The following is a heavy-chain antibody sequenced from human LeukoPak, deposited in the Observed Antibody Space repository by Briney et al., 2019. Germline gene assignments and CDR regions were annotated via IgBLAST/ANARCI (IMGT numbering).Heavy chain of an antibody. J-gene: IGHJ4*02. CDR3: ARGGPMWASGSYDY. CDR2: INHSGST. Sequence: SETLSLTCAVYGGSFSGYYWSWIRQPPGKGLEWIGEINHSGSTNYNPSLKRRVTISVDTSENQFSLKLSSVTAADTAVYYCARGGPMWASGSYDYWGQGTLVTVSS. V-gene: IGHV4-34*01. D-gene: IGHD1-26*01. CDR1: GGSFSGYY.